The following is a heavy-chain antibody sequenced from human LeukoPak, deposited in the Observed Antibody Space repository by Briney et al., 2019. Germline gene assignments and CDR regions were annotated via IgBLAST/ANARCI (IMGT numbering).Heavy chain of an antibody. D-gene: IGHD1-1*01. Sequence: TSQTLSLTCAISGDSASSNSAAWNWIRQSPSRGLEWLGRTYYRSKWYNDYAVSVKSRITINPDTSKNQFSLQLNAVTPEDTAVYFCARGRVSSSTWYSTYYYYFYMDVWGKGTTVTVPS. V-gene: IGHV6-1*01. CDR3: ARGRVSSSTWYSTYYYYFYMDV. CDR2: TYYRSKWYN. J-gene: IGHJ6*03. CDR1: GDSASSNSAA.